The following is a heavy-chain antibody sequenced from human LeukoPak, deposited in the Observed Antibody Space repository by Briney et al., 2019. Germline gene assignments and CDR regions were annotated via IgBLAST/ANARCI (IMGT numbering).Heavy chain of an antibody. J-gene: IGHJ4*02. D-gene: IGHD6-19*01. V-gene: IGHV3-64*01. CDR1: GFTFFSYA. Sequence: GGSLRLSCAASGFTFFSYAMHWVRHAPGKGLEYVSGISSNGGATYYASSVKGRFIISRDNSKSILYLQMGSLRAEDKAVYYCARDSSGWSYFDLWGQGTLVTVSS. CDR3: ARDSSGWSYFDL. CDR2: ISSNGGAT.